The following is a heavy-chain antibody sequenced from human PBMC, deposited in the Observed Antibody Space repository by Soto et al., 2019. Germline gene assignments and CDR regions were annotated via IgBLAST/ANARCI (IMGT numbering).Heavy chain of an antibody. J-gene: IGHJ4*02. CDR1: GGSVSSGSYY. D-gene: IGHD4-17*01. Sequence: SETLSLTCTVSGGSVSSGSYYWSWIRQPPGKGLEWIGYIYYSGSTNYNPSLKSRVTISVDTSKNQFSLKLSSVTAADTAVYYCARRYGANFAYWGQGSLVTVSS. CDR2: IYYSGST. V-gene: IGHV4-61*01. CDR3: ARRYGANFAY.